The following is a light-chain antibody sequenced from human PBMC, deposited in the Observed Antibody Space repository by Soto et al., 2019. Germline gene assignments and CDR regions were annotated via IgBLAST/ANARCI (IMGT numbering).Light chain of an antibody. Sequence: QSVLTQPPSVSGAPGQRVTLSFTGSSSNIGAGYDVHWYQQLPGTAAKLLIYGNSNRPSGVPDRFSGSKSGTSGSLAITVLQDEDEADYYCQAYASSLSGIVFGGGTKVTVL. CDR3: QAYASSLSGIV. CDR1: SSNIGAGYD. V-gene: IGLV1-40*01. CDR2: GNS. J-gene: IGLJ2*01.